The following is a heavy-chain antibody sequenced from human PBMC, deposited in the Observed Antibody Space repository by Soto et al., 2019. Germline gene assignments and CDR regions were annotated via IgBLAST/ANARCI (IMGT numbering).Heavy chain of an antibody. CDR3: ARKEQLAS. Sequence: EVQLVESGGGLIQPGGSLRLSCAASGFTVNTNYMTWVRRAPGKGLEWVSVIYSGGRTYYADSVKGRFTISRDNSKNTVYLQMNSLRAEDTAVYYCARKEQLASWGQGTLVTVSS. D-gene: IGHD1-1*01. CDR2: IYSGGRT. V-gene: IGHV3-53*01. J-gene: IGHJ5*01. CDR1: GFTVNTNY.